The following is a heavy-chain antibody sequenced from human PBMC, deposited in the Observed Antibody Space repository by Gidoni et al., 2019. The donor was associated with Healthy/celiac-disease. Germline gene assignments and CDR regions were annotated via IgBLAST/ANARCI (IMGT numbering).Heavy chain of an antibody. V-gene: IGHV4-39*01. CDR3: ARRGYYDSSGPYPTPCFDY. D-gene: IGHD3-22*01. CDR1: GDSIDHTIYS. J-gene: IGHJ4*02. CDR2: IYYSGST. Sequence: QLPLQESGPGLVQPSEALSLTSTVSGDSIDHTIYSWGGLRTPPWKRLEWIGSIYYSGSTYYNPSLKSRFTISVDTSKNQFSLKLSSVTAADTAVYYCARRGYYDSSGPYPTPCFDYWGQGTLVTVSS.